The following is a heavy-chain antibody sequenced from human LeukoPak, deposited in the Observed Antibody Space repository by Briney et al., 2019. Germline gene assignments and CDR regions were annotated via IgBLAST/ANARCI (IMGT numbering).Heavy chain of an antibody. J-gene: IGHJ4*02. V-gene: IGHV3-30*18. Sequence: GGSLRLSCAASGFTFSNYAMNWVRQAPGKGLEWVAVISYDGIRKYYADSVKGRFTISRDNSKNTLYLQMNSLRAEDTAVYYCAKGVRRSSDYSSPVDYWGQGTLVTVSS. D-gene: IGHD3-22*01. CDR2: ISYDGIRK. CDR3: AKGVRRSSDYSSPVDY. CDR1: GFTFSNYA.